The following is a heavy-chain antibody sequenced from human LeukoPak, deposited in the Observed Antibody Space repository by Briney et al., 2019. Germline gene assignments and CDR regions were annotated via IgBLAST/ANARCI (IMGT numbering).Heavy chain of an antibody. CDR3: TRDRSRAEDD. CDR1: GFTFSGHW. D-gene: IGHD1-14*01. V-gene: IGHV3-7*01. CDR2: INQGGSDK. J-gene: IGHJ4*02. Sequence: GGSLRLSCAASGFTFSGHWMSWVRQAPGKGLQWVANINQGGSDKYYVDSVKGRSTISRDNANNLLYLQMNSLRGEDTAVYYCTRDRSRAEDDWGQGTLVTVSS.